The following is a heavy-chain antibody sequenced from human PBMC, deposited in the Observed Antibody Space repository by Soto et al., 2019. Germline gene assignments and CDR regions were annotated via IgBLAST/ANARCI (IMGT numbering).Heavy chain of an antibody. J-gene: IGHJ5*02. D-gene: IGHD2-2*01. CDR2: IIPIFGTA. V-gene: IGHV1-69*13. CDR1: GGTFSSYA. CDR3: ARKYCSSTSCYLAWFDP. Sequence: ASVKVSCNASGGTFSSYAISWVRQAPGQGLEWMGGIIPIFGTANYAQKFQGRVTITADESTSTAYMELSSLRSEDTAVYYCARKYCSSTSCYLAWFDPWGQGTLVTVSS.